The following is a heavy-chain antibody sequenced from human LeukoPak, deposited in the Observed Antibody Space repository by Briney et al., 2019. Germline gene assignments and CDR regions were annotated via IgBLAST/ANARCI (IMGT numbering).Heavy chain of an antibody. J-gene: IGHJ4*02. V-gene: IGHV1-69*13. D-gene: IGHD3-22*01. CDR1: GGTFSSYA. CDR3: ARGKPYYDSSGYDY. Sequence: SVKVSCKASGGTFSSYAISWVRQAPGQGLEWMGGTIPIFGTANHAQKFQGRVTITADESTSTAYMELSSLKSEDTAVYYCARGKPYYDSSGYDYWGQGTLVTVSS. CDR2: TIPIFGTA.